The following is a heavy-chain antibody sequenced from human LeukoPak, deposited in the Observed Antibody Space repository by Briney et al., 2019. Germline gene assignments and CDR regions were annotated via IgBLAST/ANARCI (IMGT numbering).Heavy chain of an antibody. CDR3: ARGWRWELPDY. V-gene: IGHV3-30-3*01. Sequence: GGSLRLSCAASGFAFNNYAMHWVRQAPGKGLEWVAFISYDGSDIYYADSVKGRFTISRDNSKNTLYLQMNSLRAEDTAVYYCARGWRWELPDYWGQGTLVTVSS. CDR1: GFAFNNYA. J-gene: IGHJ4*02. D-gene: IGHD1-26*01. CDR2: ISYDGSDI.